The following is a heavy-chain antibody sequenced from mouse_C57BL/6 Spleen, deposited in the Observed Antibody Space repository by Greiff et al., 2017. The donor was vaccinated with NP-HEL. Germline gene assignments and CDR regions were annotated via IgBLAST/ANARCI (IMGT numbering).Heavy chain of an antibody. CDR1: GFTFSDYG. Sequence: DVKLVESGGGLVKPGGSLKLSCAASGFTFSDYGMHWVRQAPEKGLEWVAYISSGSSTIYSADTVKGRFTISSDNDTSTLFLQLTSLRSEDTDMYYCARRGYGNYWYFDVWGTGTTVTVSS. V-gene: IGHV5-17*01. CDR2: ISSGSSTI. CDR3: ARRGYGNYWYFDV. J-gene: IGHJ1*03. D-gene: IGHD2-10*02.